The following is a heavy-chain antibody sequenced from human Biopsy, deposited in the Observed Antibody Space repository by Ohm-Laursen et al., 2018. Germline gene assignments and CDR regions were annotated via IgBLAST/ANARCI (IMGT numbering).Heavy chain of an antibody. V-gene: IGHV1-2*02. CDR2: INPNSGGT. D-gene: IGHD1-26*01. Sequence: VASVKAYCNASGYTFTDSYIHWVRQAPGQGLEWMGWINPNSGGTNYAQKFQGRVTMTRDTSMSISYLEMNRLRSDDTAVYYCARGGLNYWYFDLWGRGTLVTVSS. CDR3: ARGGLNYWYFDL. CDR1: GYTFTDSY. J-gene: IGHJ2*01.